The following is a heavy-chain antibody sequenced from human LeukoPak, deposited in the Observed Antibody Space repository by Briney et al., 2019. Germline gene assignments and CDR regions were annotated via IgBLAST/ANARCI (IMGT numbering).Heavy chain of an antibody. Sequence: ASVKVSCKVSGYTLTELSMHWVRQAPGKGLEWMGGFDPEDGETIYAQKFQGRVTMTEDTSTDTAYMELSSLRSEDTAAYYCATDRPRNYGSGSYYSFDYWGQGTLVTVSS. J-gene: IGHJ4*02. V-gene: IGHV1-24*01. D-gene: IGHD3-10*01. CDR2: FDPEDGET. CDR1: GYTLTELS. CDR3: ATDRPRNYGSGSYYSFDY.